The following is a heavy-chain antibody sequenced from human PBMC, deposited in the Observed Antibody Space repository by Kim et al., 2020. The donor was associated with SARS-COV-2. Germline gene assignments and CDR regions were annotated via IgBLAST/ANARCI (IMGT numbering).Heavy chain of an antibody. Sequence: SETLSLTCTVSGGSISSNNYYWAWIRQPPGKGLEWIGSISYTGNTYYDPSLKSRVTISVDTSKNQFSLKMNSVTAADTAVYFCARQTPGTTMRDYFHYSGQRILFTDSS. CDR3: ARQTPGTTMRDYFHY. V-gene: IGHV4-39*01. D-gene: IGHD3-22*01. CDR1: GGSISSNNYY. J-gene: IGHJ4*02. CDR2: ISYTGNT.